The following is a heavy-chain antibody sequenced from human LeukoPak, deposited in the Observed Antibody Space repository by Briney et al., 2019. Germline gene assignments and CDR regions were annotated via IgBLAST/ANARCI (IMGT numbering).Heavy chain of an antibody. V-gene: IGHV3-48*04. J-gene: IGHJ4*02. D-gene: IGHD6-13*01. CDR1: GFTFSRYS. CDR3: ASFEGYSRSWYYFDY. Sequence: PGGSLGLCCAASGFTFSRYSMNWVRQAPGKGLEWVSYISSTGNTIYYADSVKGRFTISRDNAKNSLYLQMNSLRAEDTAVYYCASFEGYSRSWYYFDYWGQGTLVTVSS. CDR2: ISSTGNTI.